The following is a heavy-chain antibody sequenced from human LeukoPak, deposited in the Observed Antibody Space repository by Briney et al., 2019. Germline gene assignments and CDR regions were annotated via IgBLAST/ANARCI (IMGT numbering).Heavy chain of an antibody. CDR1: GFTFSSYW. CDR3: TRDRVGLWWFN. CDR2: IRSKPYGGTT. J-gene: IGHJ4*02. D-gene: IGHD2-21*01. V-gene: IGHV3-49*04. Sequence: GGSLRLSCAASGFTFSSYWMSWVRQAPGKGLEWVGFIRSKPYGGTTEYAASVKGRFTISRDDSKTIAYLQMNSLRTEDTAVYYCTRDRVGLWWFNWGQGTLVTVSS.